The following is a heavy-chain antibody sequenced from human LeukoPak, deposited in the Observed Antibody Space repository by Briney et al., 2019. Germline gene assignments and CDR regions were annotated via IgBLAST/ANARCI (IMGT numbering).Heavy chain of an antibody. D-gene: IGHD6-19*01. CDR2: INHSGST. J-gene: IGHJ5*02. CDR3: ARPKMNSGWFDP. CDR1: GGSFSGYY. V-gene: IGHV4-34*01. Sequence: SETLSLTCAVYGGSFSGYYWSWIRQPPGKGLEWIGEINHSGSTNYNPPLKSRVTISVDTSKNQFSLKLSSVTAADTAVYYCARPKMNSGWFDPWGQGTLVTVSS.